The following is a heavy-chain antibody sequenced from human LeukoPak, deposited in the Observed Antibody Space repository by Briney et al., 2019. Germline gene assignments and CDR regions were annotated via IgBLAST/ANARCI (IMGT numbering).Heavy chain of an antibody. D-gene: IGHD3-10*01. CDR3: AKSGEGRFYGLDY. V-gene: IGHV3-30*18. Sequence: PGRSLRLSCAASGFTFSHYGMHWVRQAPGKGLEWVALILYDGSNKYYTDSVKGRFTISRDNSKNTLYLQMNRLRAEDTSVYYFAKSGEGRFYGLDYWGQGILVTVSS. CDR1: GFTFSHYG. J-gene: IGHJ4*02. CDR2: ILYDGSNK.